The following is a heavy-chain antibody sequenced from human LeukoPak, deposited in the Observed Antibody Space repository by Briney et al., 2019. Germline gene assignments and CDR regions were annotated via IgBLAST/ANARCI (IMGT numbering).Heavy chain of an antibody. D-gene: IGHD6-13*01. CDR2: IYYSGST. J-gene: IGHJ4*02. CDR1: GGSISSYY. V-gene: IGHV4-59*08. CDR3: ARHVARIAPFDY. Sequence: PSETLSLTCTVSGGSISSYYWSWIRQPPGKGLEWIGCIYYSGSTNYNPSLKSRVTISVDTSKNQFSLKLSSVTAADTAVYYCARHVARIAPFDYWGQGTLVTVSS.